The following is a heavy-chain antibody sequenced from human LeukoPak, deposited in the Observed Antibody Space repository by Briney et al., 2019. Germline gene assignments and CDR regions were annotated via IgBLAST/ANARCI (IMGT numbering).Heavy chain of an antibody. CDR1: GFTFSSYW. CDR2: INSDGTTT. CDR3: AKTYSSSSNSDY. V-gene: IGHV3-74*01. J-gene: IGHJ4*02. D-gene: IGHD6-6*01. Sequence: GGSLRLSCAASGFTFSSYWMHWVRQAPGKGLLWVSRINSDGTTTYYADSVKGRFTISRDNSKNTLYLQMNSLRAEDTAVYYCAKTYSSSSNSDYWGQGTLVTVSS.